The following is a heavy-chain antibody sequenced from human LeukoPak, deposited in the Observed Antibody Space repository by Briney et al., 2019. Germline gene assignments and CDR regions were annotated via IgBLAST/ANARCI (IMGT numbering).Heavy chain of an antibody. D-gene: IGHD3-22*01. J-gene: IGHJ5*02. V-gene: IGHV4-38-2*02. CDR3: AREPDYDSRGYPS. Sequence: SETLSLTCTVSGYSISSGYYGGWIRQPPGKGLEGIGSIHHSGSTYYNPSLKSRVTISVDTSKNQFSLKLSSVTAADTAVYYCAREPDYDSRGYPSWGQGPLVTVSS. CDR1: GYSISSGYY. CDR2: IHHSGST.